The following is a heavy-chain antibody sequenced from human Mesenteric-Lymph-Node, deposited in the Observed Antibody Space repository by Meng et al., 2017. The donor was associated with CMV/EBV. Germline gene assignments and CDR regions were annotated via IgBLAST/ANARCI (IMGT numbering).Heavy chain of an antibody. D-gene: IGHD1-26*01. CDR2: IYYSGST. Sequence: SETLSLTCTVSGYSITTNSYYWAWIRQPPGKGLEWIGNIYYSGSTYYNPSLKSRVTISVDTSKNQFSLKLSSVTAADTAVYYCARRWEGNTWFDYWGQGTLVTVSS. CDR3: ARRWEGNTWFDY. V-gene: IGHV4-39*07. CDR1: GYSITTNSYY. J-gene: IGHJ4*02.